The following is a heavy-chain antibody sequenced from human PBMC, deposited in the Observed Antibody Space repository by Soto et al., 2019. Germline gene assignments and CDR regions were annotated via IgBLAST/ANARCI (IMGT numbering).Heavy chain of an antibody. J-gene: IGHJ4*02. CDR3: GKGRSGDEGFFN. CDR1: GYSFTGYY. CDR2: ISPNSGGT. D-gene: IGHD1-26*01. V-gene: IGHV1-2*02. Sequence: QVQLVQSGAEVKKSGASVKISCKASGYSFTGYYIHWVRQAPGQGFEWMGEISPNSGGTNYAQKFQGRGTMTRDTSITTVYMDLSNLSPDDTAVYYCGKGRSGDEGFFNWGQGTLVTVYS.